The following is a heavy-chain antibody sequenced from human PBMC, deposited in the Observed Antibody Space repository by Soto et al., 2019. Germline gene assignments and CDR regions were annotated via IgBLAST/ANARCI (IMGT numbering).Heavy chain of an antibody. CDR2: IYYSGST. Sequence: PSETLSLTCAVSAYSISSGYYWGWIRQPPGKGLEWIGYIYYSGSTYYNPSLKSRVTISIDTSKNQVSLKLSSVTAAYTAVYYCARDSSGSYSGNWFAPAGQRTPVTVSS. V-gene: IGHV4-38-2*02. D-gene: IGHD1-26*01. J-gene: IGHJ5*02. CDR3: ARDSSGSYSGNWFAP. CDR1: AYSISSGYY.